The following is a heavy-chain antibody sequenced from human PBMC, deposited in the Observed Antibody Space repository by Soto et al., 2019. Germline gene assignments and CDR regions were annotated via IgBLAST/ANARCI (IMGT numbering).Heavy chain of an antibody. V-gene: IGHV4-39*02. CDR3: AIPPGIEVAGLDY. Sequence: PAETLSVTCTVSGGSIGGSASHWGWIRQPPGNGLEWIGSSHYIGRVYYNEALLGRVTILVDTSTHRFSLRLDSVTAADTAVYYCAIPPGIEVAGLDYWGQGTLVTVS. D-gene: IGHD6-19*01. CDR2: SHYIGRV. CDR1: GGSIGGSASH. J-gene: IGHJ4*02.